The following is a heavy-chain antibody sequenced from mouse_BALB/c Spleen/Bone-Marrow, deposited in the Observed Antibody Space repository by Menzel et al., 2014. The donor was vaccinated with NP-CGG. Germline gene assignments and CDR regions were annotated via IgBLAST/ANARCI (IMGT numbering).Heavy chain of an antibody. CDR3: ARDQSGFYAMDY. V-gene: IGHV2-6-7*01. J-gene: IGHJ4*01. CDR2: IWGDGST. D-gene: IGHD4-1*01. Sequence: VQGVESGPGLVAPSQSLSITCTVSGFSLTGYGVNWVRPPPGKGLEWLGMIWGDGSTDYNSALKSRLSISKDNSKSQVFLKMNSLQTDDTARYYCARDQSGFYAMDYWGQGTSVTVSS. CDR1: GFSLTGYG.